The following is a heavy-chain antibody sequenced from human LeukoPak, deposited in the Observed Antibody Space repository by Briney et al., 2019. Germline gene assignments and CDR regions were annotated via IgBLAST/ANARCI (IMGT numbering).Heavy chain of an antibody. V-gene: IGHV4-31*03. J-gene: IGHJ4*02. D-gene: IGHD3-10*01. Sequence: SETLSLTCTVSGGSISSGGYYWSWIRQHPGKGLEWIGYIYYSGSTYYNPSLKSRVTISVDTSKNQFSLKLSSVTAADTAVYYCARILWFGEYTFDYWGQGTLVTVSS. CDR1: GGSISSGGYY. CDR3: ARILWFGEYTFDY. CDR2: IYYSGST.